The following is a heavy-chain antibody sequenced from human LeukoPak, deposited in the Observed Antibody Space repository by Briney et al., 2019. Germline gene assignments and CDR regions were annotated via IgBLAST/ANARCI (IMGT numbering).Heavy chain of an antibody. CDR3: ARLGATKSHHYYYNLDV. Sequence: SETLSLTYAVNGGSFSAYYWTWIRQPPGKGLEWIGEISHTGDTNYNPSLKGRVTISLDTSKNQFSLMLRYVTAADTAVYFCARLGATKSHHYYYNLDVWGQGTTVTVSS. D-gene: IGHD1-26*01. CDR1: GGSFSAYY. V-gene: IGHV4-34*01. J-gene: IGHJ6*02. CDR2: ISHTGDT.